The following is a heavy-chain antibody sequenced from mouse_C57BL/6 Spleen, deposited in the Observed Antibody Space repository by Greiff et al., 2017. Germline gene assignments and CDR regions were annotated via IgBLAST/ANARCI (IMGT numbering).Heavy chain of an antibody. CDR1: GYSFTSGYY. CDR3: ARGYDGYFFAY. D-gene: IGHD2-3*01. J-gene: IGHJ3*01. CDR2: ISYDGNN. V-gene: IGHV3-6*01. Sequence: EVKLVESGPGLVKPSQSLSLTCSVTGYSFTSGYYWNWIRQFPGNKLEWMGYISYDGNNHYNPPLISPISITRDTSMNQFFLKLNAVTTEYTATYYGARGYDGYFFAYWGPGTLVTVSA.